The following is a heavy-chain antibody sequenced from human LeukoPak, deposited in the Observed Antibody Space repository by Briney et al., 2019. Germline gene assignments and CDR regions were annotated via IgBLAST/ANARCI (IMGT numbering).Heavy chain of an antibody. Sequence: PGGSLRLSCAASGFTFSSYEMNWVRQAPGKGLEWVSYISGASSLIYYADSVKGRFTISRDNAKNSLYLQMNSLRGEDTAVYCCARGYSSGCHFDLWGQGTLVTVSS. V-gene: IGHV3-48*03. D-gene: IGHD6-19*01. CDR2: ISGASSLI. CDR3: ARGYSSGCHFDL. J-gene: IGHJ4*02. CDR1: GFTFSSYE.